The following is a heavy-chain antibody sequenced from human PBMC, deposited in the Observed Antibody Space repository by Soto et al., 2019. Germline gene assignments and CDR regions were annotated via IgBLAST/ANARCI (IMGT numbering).Heavy chain of an antibody. CDR3: ARDNGEQQLMNYYHGMDV. CDR1: GGSISSGDYY. D-gene: IGHD6-13*01. Sequence: QVQLQESGPGLVKPSQTLSLTCTVSGGSISSGDYYWSWIRQHPGKGLEWFGYIHYSGSTYYNPPLTSRVTISVNTSKNQFSLELRSVTAADTAVYYCARDNGEQQLMNYYHGMDVWAQGSTVTAAS. CDR2: IHYSGST. J-gene: IGHJ6*02. V-gene: IGHV4-31*03.